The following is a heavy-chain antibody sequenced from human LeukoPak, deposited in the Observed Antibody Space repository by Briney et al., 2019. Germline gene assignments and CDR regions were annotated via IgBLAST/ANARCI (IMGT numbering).Heavy chain of an antibody. CDR2: IISNGGST. D-gene: IGHD1-26*01. CDR1: GFTFSSYS. Sequence: PGGSLRLSCAASGFTFSSYSMHWVRQAPGKGLESVSAIISNGGSTYYANSVKGRFTISRDNSKNTLYLQMGSLRGEDMAVYYCARVRMGATVSDFYYYYMDVWGKGTTVTVSS. CDR3: ARVRMGATVSDFYYYYMDV. J-gene: IGHJ6*03. V-gene: IGHV3-64*01.